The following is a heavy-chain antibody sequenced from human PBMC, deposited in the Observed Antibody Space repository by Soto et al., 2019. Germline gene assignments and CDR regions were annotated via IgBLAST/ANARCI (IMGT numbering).Heavy chain of an antibody. Sequence: SETLSLTCTVSGGSISSYYWSWIRQPPGKGLEWIGYIYYSGSTNYNPSLKSRVTISVDTSKNQFSLELSSVTAADTAVYYCARARVGATTGWFDPWGQGTLVTVSS. CDR3: ARARVGATTGWFDP. CDR2: IYYSGST. V-gene: IGHV4-59*01. J-gene: IGHJ5*02. D-gene: IGHD1-26*01. CDR1: GGSISSYY.